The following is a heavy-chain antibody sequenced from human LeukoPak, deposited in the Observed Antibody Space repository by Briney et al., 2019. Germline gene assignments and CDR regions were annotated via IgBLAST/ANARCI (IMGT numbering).Heavy chain of an antibody. D-gene: IGHD6-6*01. CDR1: GFTFSSYG. CDR3: AKGRDLMSSSGSLHDAFDI. V-gene: IGHV3-30*02. J-gene: IGHJ3*02. Sequence: GGSLRLSCAASGFTFSSYGMHWVRQAPGKGLEWVAVIWYGGSNKYYADSVKGRFTISRDNSKNTLYLQMNSLRAEDTAVYYCAKGRDLMSSSGSLHDAFDIWGQGTMVTVSS. CDR2: IWYGGSNK.